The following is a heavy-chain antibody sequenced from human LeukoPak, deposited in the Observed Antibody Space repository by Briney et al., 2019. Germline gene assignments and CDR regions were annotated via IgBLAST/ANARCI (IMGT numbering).Heavy chain of an antibody. CDR2: IYYSGST. CDR1: AGSVSSGSYY. Sequence: PSETLSLTCTVSAGSVSSGSYYWSWIRQPPGKGLEWIGYIYYSGSTNYNPSLDSRVTISVDTAKNQFSLKVSSVTAADTAVYYCASYGSGSHYFDYWGQGTLVTVSS. J-gene: IGHJ4*02. V-gene: IGHV4-61*01. CDR3: ASYGSGSHYFDY. D-gene: IGHD3-10*01.